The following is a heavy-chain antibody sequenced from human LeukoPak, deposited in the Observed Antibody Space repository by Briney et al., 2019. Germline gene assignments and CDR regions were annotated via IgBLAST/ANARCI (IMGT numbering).Heavy chain of an antibody. CDR2: ISAYNGNT. CDR1: GYSFTSYG. D-gene: IGHD2-21*02. CDR3: ARDGGDVGYFDY. J-gene: IGHJ4*02. Sequence: GESLKISCKGSGYSFTSYGISWVRQAPGQGLEWMGWISAYNGNTNYAQKLQGRVTMTTDTSTSTAYMELRSLRSDDTAVYYCARDGGDVGYFDYWGQGTLVTVSS. V-gene: IGHV1-18*01.